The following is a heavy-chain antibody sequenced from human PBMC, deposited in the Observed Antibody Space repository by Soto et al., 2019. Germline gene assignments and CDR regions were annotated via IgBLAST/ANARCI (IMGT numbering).Heavy chain of an antibody. D-gene: IGHD1-26*01. J-gene: IGHJ4*02. CDR3: ARGGGSDSFDY. V-gene: IGHV4-30-2*01. CDR2: INHLETT. Sequence: SETLSLTCTVSGASITVGGYSGSWIRQTPGKGLEWIGYINHLETTFYNPSFESRLTLSIDRAKNQFSLKLHSMSAADRAVYFCARGGGSDSFDYWGRGILVTVSS. CDR1: GASITVGGYS.